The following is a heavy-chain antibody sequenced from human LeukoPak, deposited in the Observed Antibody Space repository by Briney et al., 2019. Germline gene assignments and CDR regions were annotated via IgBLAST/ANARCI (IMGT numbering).Heavy chain of an antibody. Sequence: ASVKVPCKASGYTFSSYGISWLRQAPGQGLEWMGWISAYNGDTNYAQKFRDRVTLTTDTSTNRAYLELRSLRSDDTAVYYCARDLGFLWFGEFTQKNYGMDVWGQGTTVTVSS. CDR3: ARDLGFLWFGEFTQKNYGMDV. D-gene: IGHD3-10*01. J-gene: IGHJ6*02. CDR2: ISAYNGDT. V-gene: IGHV1-18*01. CDR1: GYTFSSYG.